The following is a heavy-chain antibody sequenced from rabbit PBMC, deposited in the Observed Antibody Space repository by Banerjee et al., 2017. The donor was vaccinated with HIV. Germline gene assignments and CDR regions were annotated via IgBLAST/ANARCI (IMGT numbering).Heavy chain of an antibody. Sequence: QSLEESGGDLVKPGASLTLTCTASGFSFSSYYYMCWVRQAPGKGLEWIACIFAGGSGTTYYASWAKGRFTISKTSSTTVTLQMTSLTAADTATYFCARTGSSYYIGFNLWGQGTLVTVS. V-gene: IGHV1S40*01. D-gene: IGHD8-1*01. J-gene: IGHJ4*01. CDR3: ARTGSSYYIGFNL. CDR1: GFSFSSYYY. CDR2: IFAGGSGTT.